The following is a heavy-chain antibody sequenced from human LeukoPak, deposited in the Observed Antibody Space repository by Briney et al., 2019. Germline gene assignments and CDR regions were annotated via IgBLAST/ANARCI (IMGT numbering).Heavy chain of an antibody. J-gene: IGHJ6*04. D-gene: IGHD3-10*01. Sequence: SETLSLTCTVSGGSISSYYWSWIRQPSGKGLEWIGYIYYSGSTNYNPSLKSRVTISVDTSKNQFSLKLSSVTAADTAVYYCARDRGDYLDYYYGMDVWGKGTTVTVSS. V-gene: IGHV4-59*01. CDR3: ARDRGDYLDYYYGMDV. CDR1: GGSISSYY. CDR2: IYYSGST.